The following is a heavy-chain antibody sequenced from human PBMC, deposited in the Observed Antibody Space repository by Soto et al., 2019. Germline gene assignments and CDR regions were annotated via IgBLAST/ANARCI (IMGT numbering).Heavy chain of an antibody. J-gene: IGHJ4*02. D-gene: IGHD5-12*01. Sequence: PGGSLRLSCAASTFTFSTYSMYWVRQAPGKGLEWVSSISSSSSSIYYADSLRGRFTISRDNAKNSLYLQMNSLRAEDTATYYCAKDNGYDAATLDYWGQGTPVTVSS. CDR3: AKDNGYDAATLDY. CDR2: ISSSSSSI. V-gene: IGHV3-21*01. CDR1: TFTFSTYS.